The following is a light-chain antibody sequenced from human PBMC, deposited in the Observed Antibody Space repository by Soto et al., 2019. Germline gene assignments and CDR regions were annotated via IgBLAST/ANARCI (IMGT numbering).Light chain of an antibody. V-gene: IGKV3D-20*02. CDR2: GAS. J-gene: IGKJ1*01. Sequence: EMVLTQSPGTLSLSPGERATLSCRASQSVSNNYLAWYQQKPGQAPRLLIYGASNRATGIPDRFSGSGSGTDFTLTISRLEPEDFAVYYCQQRSNWPQTFGQGTKVAIK. CDR1: QSVSNNY. CDR3: QQRSNWPQT.